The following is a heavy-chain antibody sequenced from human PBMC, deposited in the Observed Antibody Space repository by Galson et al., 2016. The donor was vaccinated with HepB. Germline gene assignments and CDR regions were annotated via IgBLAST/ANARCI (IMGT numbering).Heavy chain of an antibody. J-gene: IGHJ4*02. D-gene: IGHD2-2*01. V-gene: IGHV3-7*01. CDR3: ARTIVAVPGANDYFDY. CDR1: GFSFSDYY. Sequence: SLRLSCAASGFSFSDYYMSWVRQAPGKGLEWVANLNKDGSEKYYMDSVKGRFTISRDNAKNALYLQMNSLRAEDTAVYYCARTIVAVPGANDYFDYWGQGTLVTVSS. CDR2: LNKDGSEK.